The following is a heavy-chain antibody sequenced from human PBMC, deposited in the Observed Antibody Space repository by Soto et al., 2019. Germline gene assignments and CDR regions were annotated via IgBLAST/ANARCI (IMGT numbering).Heavy chain of an antibody. CDR3: AKNGCGGDCYSSVAGNWLDP. Sequence: EEQLLESGGGLVQPGGSLTLSCAASGFTFNSYVMSWVRQAPGKGLEWISIISGNGGTTDYADSVKGRFTISRDNSNNTLYLRMKSLRPDDTAVYYCAKNGCGGDCYSSVAGNWLDPWGQGTLVNVSS. CDR1: GFTFNSYV. D-gene: IGHD2-21*02. V-gene: IGHV3-23*01. J-gene: IGHJ5*02. CDR2: ISGNGGTT.